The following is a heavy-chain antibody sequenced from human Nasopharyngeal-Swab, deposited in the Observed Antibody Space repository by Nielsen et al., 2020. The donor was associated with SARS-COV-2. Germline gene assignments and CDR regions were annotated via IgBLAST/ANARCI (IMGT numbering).Heavy chain of an antibody. V-gene: IGHV3-21*01. CDR1: GFTFSSYS. CDR2: VSSSSAYI. D-gene: IGHD6-13*01. CDR3: ARDPLSSWQAIGNWYFDL. Sequence: GESLKISCAASGFTFSSYSMNWVRQAPWKGLEWVSSVSSSSAYIYYADSVKGRFTISRDNAKNSLYLQLNSLRAEDTAVYYCARDPLSSWQAIGNWYFDLWGRGTLVTVSS. J-gene: IGHJ2*01.